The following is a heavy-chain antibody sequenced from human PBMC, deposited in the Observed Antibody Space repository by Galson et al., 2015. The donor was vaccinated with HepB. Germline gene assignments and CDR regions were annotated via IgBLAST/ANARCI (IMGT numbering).Heavy chain of an antibody. Sequence: SLRLSCAASGFRFNIYDMSWVRQAPGKGLEWVSGITNGGGRRYYAEPGKGRFTISRDHSKNTVFLQMSSLRAEATAIYYCAKGAYMSSYSLYGMDAWGQGTTVIVSS. CDR2: ITNGGGRR. D-gene: IGHD6-6*01. CDR3: AKGAYMSSYSLYGMDA. V-gene: IGHV3-23*01. CDR1: GFRFNIYD. J-gene: IGHJ6*02.